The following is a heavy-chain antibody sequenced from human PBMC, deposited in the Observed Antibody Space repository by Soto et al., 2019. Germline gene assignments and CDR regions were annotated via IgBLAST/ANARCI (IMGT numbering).Heavy chain of an antibody. CDR2: IYYSGST. CDR3: ARVGCYDGSGYNAFGV. J-gene: IGHJ3*01. D-gene: IGHD3-22*01. Sequence: QVQLQESGPGLVKPSQTLSLTCTVSGGSISSGGYYWSWIRQHPGKGLEWIGYIYYSGSTYYNPSLKSRVTISVDTSKNQFSLKRSSVTAADTAVYYCARVGCYDGSGYNAFGVWGQGTLVTVSS. CDR1: GGSISSGGYY. V-gene: IGHV4-31*03.